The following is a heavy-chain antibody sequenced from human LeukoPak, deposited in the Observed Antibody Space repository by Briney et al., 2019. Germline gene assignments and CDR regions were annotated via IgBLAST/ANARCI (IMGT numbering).Heavy chain of an antibody. CDR3: AREGRSSSWPSLDY. D-gene: IGHD2-2*01. Sequence: GGSLRLSCAASGFTFSSYTMHWLRQAPGKGLEWVAVISYDGSNKNYADSVKGRFTISRDNSKNTLYLQMNSLRAEDPAMYYCAREGRSSSWPSLDYWGQGTPVTVSS. CDR2: ISYDGSNK. CDR1: GFTFSSYT. J-gene: IGHJ4*02. V-gene: IGHV3-30*01.